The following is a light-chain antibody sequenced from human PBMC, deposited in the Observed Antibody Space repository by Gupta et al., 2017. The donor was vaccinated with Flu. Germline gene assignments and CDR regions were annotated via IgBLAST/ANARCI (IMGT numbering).Light chain of an antibody. CDR2: EVN. CDR1: GGYNY. J-gene: IGLJ2*01. V-gene: IGLV2-14*01. CDR3: TAYRSSSAPVV. Sequence: GGYNYVSWYQHLPGEAPIVIIYEVNKRPSGVSSRFSGSKSGDTAFLTISGLQSDDEAEYYCTAYRSSSAPVVFGGGTKVTV.